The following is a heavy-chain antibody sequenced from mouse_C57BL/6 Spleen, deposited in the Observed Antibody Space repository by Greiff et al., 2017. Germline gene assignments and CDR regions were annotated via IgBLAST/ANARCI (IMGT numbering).Heavy chain of an antibody. D-gene: IGHD2-4*01. CDR2: IDPSDSYP. V-gene: IGHV1-69*01. Sequence: QVQLQQPGAELVMPGASVKLSCKASGYTFTSYWMHWVKQRPGQGLEWIGEIDPSDSYPNYNQKFKGKSTLTVDKSSSTAYMQLSSLTSEDSAVYYCARSGDYGFAYWGQGTLVTVSA. J-gene: IGHJ3*01. CDR1: GYTFTSYW. CDR3: ARSGDYGFAY.